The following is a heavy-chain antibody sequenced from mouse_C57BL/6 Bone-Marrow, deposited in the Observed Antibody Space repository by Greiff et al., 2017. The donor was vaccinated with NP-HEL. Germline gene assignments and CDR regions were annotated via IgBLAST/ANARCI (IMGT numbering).Heavy chain of an antibody. V-gene: IGHV5-4*01. Sequence: VESGGGLVKPGGSLKLSCAASGFTFSSYAMSWVRQTPEKRLEWVATISDGGSYTYYPDNVKGRFTISRDNAKNNLSLQMSHLKSEDTAMYYCARDPITTVVAAYYFDYWGQGTTLTVSS. D-gene: IGHD1-1*01. J-gene: IGHJ2*01. CDR2: ISDGGSYT. CDR3: ARDPITTVVAAYYFDY. CDR1: GFTFSSYA.